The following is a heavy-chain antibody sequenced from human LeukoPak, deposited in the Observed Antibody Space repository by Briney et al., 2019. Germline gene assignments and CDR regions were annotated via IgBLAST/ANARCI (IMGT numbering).Heavy chain of an antibody. CDR1: GGSISSYY. J-gene: IGHJ3*02. CDR3: ATYDFWSGYYDAFDI. CDR2: IYYSGST. Sequence: SETLSLTCTVSGGSISSYYWSWIRQPPGKGLEWIGYIYYSGSTNYNPSLKSRVTISVDTSKNQFSLKLSSVTAADTAVYYCATYDFWSGYYDAFDIWGQGTMVTVSS. D-gene: IGHD3-3*01. V-gene: IGHV4-59*01.